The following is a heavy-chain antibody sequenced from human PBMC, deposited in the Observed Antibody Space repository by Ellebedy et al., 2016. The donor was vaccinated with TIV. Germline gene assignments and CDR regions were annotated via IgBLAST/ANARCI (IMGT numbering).Heavy chain of an antibody. CDR1: GFTFSTSW. CDR2: INPDESGK. Sequence: GGSLRLXCAASGFTFSTSWMSWVRQTPGKGLEWVANINPDESGKYYMDSVKGRFTISRDNAKNSLYLQMNSLRAEDTAVYYCARGTRYPADWGQGTLVTVSS. J-gene: IGHJ4*02. V-gene: IGHV3-7*01. D-gene: IGHD3-16*02. CDR3: ARGTRYPAD.